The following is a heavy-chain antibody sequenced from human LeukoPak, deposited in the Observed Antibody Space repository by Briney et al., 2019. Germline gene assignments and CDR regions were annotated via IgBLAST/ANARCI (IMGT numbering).Heavy chain of an antibody. D-gene: IGHD4-17*01. Sequence: SETLSLTGTVPGGSISSSSYYWGWLRQPPGKGLEWIGSIYYSGSTYYNPSLKSRVTISVDTSKNQFSLKLSSVTAADTAVYYCARVTRTFRYGDYVDYFDYWGQGTLVTVSS. V-gene: IGHV4-39*01. CDR1: GGSISSSSYY. J-gene: IGHJ4*02. CDR2: IYYSGST. CDR3: ARVTRTFRYGDYVDYFDY.